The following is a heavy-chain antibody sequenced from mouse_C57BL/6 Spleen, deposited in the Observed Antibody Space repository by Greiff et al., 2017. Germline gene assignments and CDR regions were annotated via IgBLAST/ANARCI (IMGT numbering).Heavy chain of an antibody. J-gene: IGHJ4*01. V-gene: IGHV1-50*01. CDR3: ARGGSAGEMDY. Sequence: QVQLQQPGAELVKPGASVKLSCKASGYTFTSYWMQWVKPRPGQGLEWIGEIDPSDSYTNYNQKFKGKATLTVDTSSSTAYMQLSSLASEDSAVYYCARGGSAGEMDYWGQGTSVTVSS. CDR2: IDPSDSYT. CDR1: GYTFTSYW.